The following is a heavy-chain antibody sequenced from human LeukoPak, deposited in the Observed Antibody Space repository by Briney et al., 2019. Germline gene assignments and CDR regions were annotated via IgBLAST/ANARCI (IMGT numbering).Heavy chain of an antibody. CDR3: AKDISRRSYGMDV. D-gene: IGHD2/OR15-2a*01. Sequence: GGSLRLSCAASGFTFDDYAMHWVRQAPGKGLEWVSGISWNSGSIGYADSVKGRFTISRDNAKNSLYLQMNSLRAEDTALYYCAKDISRRSYGMDVWGQGTTVTVSS. V-gene: IGHV3-9*01. J-gene: IGHJ6*02. CDR2: ISWNSGSI. CDR1: GFTFDDYA.